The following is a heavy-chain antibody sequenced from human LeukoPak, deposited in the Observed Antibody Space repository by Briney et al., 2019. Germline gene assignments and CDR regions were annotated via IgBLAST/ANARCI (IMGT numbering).Heavy chain of an antibody. CDR2: INSDGSST. J-gene: IGHJ6*03. CDR3: ARVSSGSYFGYYYYYMDV. CDR1: GFTFSNYW. D-gene: IGHD1-26*01. V-gene: IGHV3-74*01. Sequence: GGSLRLSCAASGFTFSNYWMPWFRQAPGKGLVWVSRINSDGSSTSYADSVKGRFTISRDNAKNTLYLQMNSLRAEDTAVYYCARVSSGSYFGYYYYYMDVWGKGTTVTVSS.